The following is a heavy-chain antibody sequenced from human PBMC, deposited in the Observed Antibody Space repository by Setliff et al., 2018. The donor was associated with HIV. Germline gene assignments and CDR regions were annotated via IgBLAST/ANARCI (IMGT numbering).Heavy chain of an antibody. Sequence: ASVKVSCKASGYTITSYGISWVRQAPGQGLEWMGWISAYNGNTNYAQKFQDRVTMTEDTSTETAYMELSSLRSEDTAVYYCARDLSNSELYYFYYMDVWGKGTTVTVSS. V-gene: IGHV1-18*01. CDR2: ISAYNGNT. J-gene: IGHJ6*03. D-gene: IGHD4-4*01. CDR1: GYTITSYG. CDR3: ARDLSNSELYYFYYMDV.